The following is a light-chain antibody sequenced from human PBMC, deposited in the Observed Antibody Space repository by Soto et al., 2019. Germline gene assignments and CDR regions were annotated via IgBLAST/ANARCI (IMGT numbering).Light chain of an antibody. J-gene: IGKJ1*01. Sequence: EIVLTQSPGTLSLSPGERATLSCRASQSVSSSYLAWCQQKPGQAPRLLIYGASSRATGIPDRFSGSGSGTDFTLTISRLEPEDFAVYYCQQYGSSPPWTFGQGTKVEIK. CDR2: GAS. CDR1: QSVSSSY. CDR3: QQYGSSPPWT. V-gene: IGKV3-20*01.